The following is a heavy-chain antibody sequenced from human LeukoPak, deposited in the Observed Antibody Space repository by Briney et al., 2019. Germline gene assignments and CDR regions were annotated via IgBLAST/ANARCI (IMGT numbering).Heavy chain of an antibody. CDR1: GGSISGYY. J-gene: IGHJ6*03. CDR3: ARAGHTAIVGSDYYYYYYMDV. CDR2: IYTSGST. V-gene: IGHV4-4*09. Sequence: SETLSLTCTVSGGSISGYYWSWIRQPPGKGLEWIGYIYTSGSTNYNPSLKSRVTISVDTSKNQFSLKLSSVTAADTAVYYCARAGHTAIVGSDYYYYYYMDVWGKGTTVTVSS. D-gene: IGHD5-18*01.